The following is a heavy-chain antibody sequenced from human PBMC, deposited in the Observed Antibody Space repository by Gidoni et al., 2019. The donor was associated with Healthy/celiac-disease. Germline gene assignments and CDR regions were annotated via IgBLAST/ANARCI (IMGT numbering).Heavy chain of an antibody. CDR3: ARDPDSGYHNFDY. CDR2: RSAYNGNT. V-gene: IGHV1-18*04. D-gene: IGHD5-12*01. J-gene: IGHJ4*02. Sequence: QVQLVQSGSEVKKPGASVTVSCKASGYTFTSYGSSWGRQAPGQGLERMGWRSAYNGNTNYAQKHQGRVTRTTDTSTSTAYMVLRSLGYDDAAVYDCARDPDSGYHNFDYWGQGTLVTGSS. CDR1: GYTFTSYG.